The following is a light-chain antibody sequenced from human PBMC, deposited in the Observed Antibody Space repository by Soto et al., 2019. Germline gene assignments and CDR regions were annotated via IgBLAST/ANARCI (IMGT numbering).Light chain of an antibody. CDR3: QHYDASQWT. CDR1: QSVSGTY. CDR2: GAS. Sequence: EIVLTQFPGTLSLSPGERVTLSCRASQSVSGTYLAWHQQKPGQAPRLLIFGASSRATGIPDRFSGRGSGTDFTLTINRLEPEDFAVYYCQHYDASQWTFGQGTRVEIK. J-gene: IGKJ1*01. V-gene: IGKV3-20*01.